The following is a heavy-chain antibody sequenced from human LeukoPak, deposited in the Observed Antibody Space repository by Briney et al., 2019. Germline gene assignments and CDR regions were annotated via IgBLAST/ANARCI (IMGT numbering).Heavy chain of an antibody. Sequence: GGSLRLSCATSGFTFSTYAMSWVRQAPGKGLEWVSLISGSGSGTHYADSVKGRFTISRDNSKNMLYLHMNTLRADDTAVYYCARSGTEDGYNIYFDHWGQGTLVTVSS. CDR3: ARSGTEDGYNIYFDH. CDR2: ISGSGSGT. J-gene: IGHJ4*02. CDR1: GFTFSTYA. V-gene: IGHV3-23*01. D-gene: IGHD5-24*01.